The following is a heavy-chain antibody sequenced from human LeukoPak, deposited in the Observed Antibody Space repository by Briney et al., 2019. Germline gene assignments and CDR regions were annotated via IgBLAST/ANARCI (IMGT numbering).Heavy chain of an antibody. CDR1: GGSISSYY. J-gene: IGHJ3*02. Sequence: PSETLSLTCTVSGGSISSYYWSWIRQPPGKGLEWIGYIYYSGSTNYNPSLKSRVTISVDTSKNQFSLKLSSVTAADTAVYYCARGLDYGGNSDAFDIWGQGTMVTVSS. V-gene: IGHV4-59*01. CDR3: ARGLDYGGNSDAFDI. CDR2: IYYSGST. D-gene: IGHD4-23*01.